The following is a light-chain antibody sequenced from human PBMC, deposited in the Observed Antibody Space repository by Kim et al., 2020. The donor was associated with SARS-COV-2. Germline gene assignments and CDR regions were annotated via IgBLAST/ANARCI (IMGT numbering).Light chain of an antibody. CDR3: CSYAGSSTYV. CDR2: EVS. V-gene: IGLV2-23*02. Sequence: GQTFTSSCTGTSSDVGSYNLVSWYQQHPGKAPKLMIYEVSKRPSGVSNRFSGSKSGNTASLTISGLQAEDEADYYCCSYAGSSTYVFGTGTKVTVL. J-gene: IGLJ1*01. CDR1: SSDVGSYNL.